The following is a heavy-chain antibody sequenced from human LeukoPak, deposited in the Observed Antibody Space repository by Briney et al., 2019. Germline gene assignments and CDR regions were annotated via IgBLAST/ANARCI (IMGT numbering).Heavy chain of an antibody. CDR2: INPHSGGT. V-gene: IGHV1-2*02. CDR3: ARGLLTGRNWYFDL. J-gene: IGHJ2*01. Sequence: GASVKVSCKASGYTFTGYYMHWVRQAPGQGLEWMGWINPHSGGTNYAQNFQGRVTMTRDTSISTVYMELHTLRSDDTAVYFCARGLLTGRNWYFDLWGRGTLLTASS. D-gene: IGHD3-9*01. CDR1: GYTFTGYY.